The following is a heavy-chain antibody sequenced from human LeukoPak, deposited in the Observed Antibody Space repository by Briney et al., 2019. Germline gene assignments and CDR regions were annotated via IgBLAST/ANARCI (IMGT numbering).Heavy chain of an antibody. CDR3: ARGAKDSSGYHPTYAFDI. CDR2: INTNTGNP. V-gene: IGHV7-4-1*02. CDR1: GYTFSNYA. Sequence: ASVRVSCKASGYTFSNYAMSWVRQAPGQGLEWMGWINTNTGNPTYAQGFTGQFVFSLDTSVSTAYLQISTVKGEDTAVYYCARGAKDSSGYHPTYAFDIWGQGTMVTVSS. J-gene: IGHJ3*02. D-gene: IGHD3-22*01.